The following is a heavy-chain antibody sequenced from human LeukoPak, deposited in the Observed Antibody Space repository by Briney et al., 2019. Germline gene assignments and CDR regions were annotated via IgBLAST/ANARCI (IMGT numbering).Heavy chain of an antibody. CDR1: GFTFSSYT. CDR3: AKDSSSLYYSLFDY. J-gene: IGHJ4*02. Sequence: PGGSLRLSCAASGFTFSSYTMSWVRQAPGKGLEWVSAISGSGGSTYYADSVKGRFTISRDNSKNTLYLQMNSLRAEDTAVYYCAKDSSSLYYSLFDYWGQGTLVTVSS. D-gene: IGHD6-13*01. V-gene: IGHV3-23*01. CDR2: ISGSGGST.